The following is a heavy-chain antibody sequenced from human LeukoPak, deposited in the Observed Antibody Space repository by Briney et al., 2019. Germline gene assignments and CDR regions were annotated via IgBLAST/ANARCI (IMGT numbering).Heavy chain of an antibody. CDR3: ARRGGSGRAFDY. V-gene: IGHV4-39*01. Sequence: SETLSLTCSVSGASFSGGTYYWGWVRQPPGTGLEWIGSIYYTGSTYDNPSLTSRVTISVDTSKNQFSLKLSSVTAADTAVYYCARRGGSGRAFDYWGQGTLVTVSS. CDR2: IYYTGST. J-gene: IGHJ4*02. D-gene: IGHD1-26*01. CDR1: GASFSGGTYY.